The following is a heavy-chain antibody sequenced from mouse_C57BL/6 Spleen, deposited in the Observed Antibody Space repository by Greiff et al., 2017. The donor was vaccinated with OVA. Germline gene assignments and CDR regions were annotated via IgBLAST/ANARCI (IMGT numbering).Heavy chain of an antibody. D-gene: IGHD1-1*01. V-gene: IGHV5-9*01. Sequence: EVKLVESGGGLVKPGGSLKLSCAASGFTFSSYTMSWVRPTPEKRLEWVATISGGGGNTYYPDSVKGRFTISRDNAKNTLYLQLSSLRSEDTALYYWARHEGSHWYFDVWGTGTTVTVSS. CDR3: ARHEGSHWYFDV. J-gene: IGHJ1*03. CDR1: GFTFSSYT. CDR2: ISGGGGNT.